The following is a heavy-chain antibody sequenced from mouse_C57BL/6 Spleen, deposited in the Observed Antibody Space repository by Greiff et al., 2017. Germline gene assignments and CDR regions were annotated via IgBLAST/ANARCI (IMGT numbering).Heavy chain of an antibody. CDR2: ISSGSSTI. J-gene: IGHJ2*01. CDR1: GFTFSDYG. V-gene: IGHV5-17*01. CDR3: ARLFITGYYCDY. Sequence: EVQRVESGGGLVKPGGSLKLSCAASGFTFSDYGMHWVRQAPEKGLEWVAYISSGSSTIYYAATVKGRFTISRDNAKNTLFLQMTSLRSEDTAMYYCARLFITGYYCDYGGHGTTLTVSS. D-gene: IGHD1-1*01.